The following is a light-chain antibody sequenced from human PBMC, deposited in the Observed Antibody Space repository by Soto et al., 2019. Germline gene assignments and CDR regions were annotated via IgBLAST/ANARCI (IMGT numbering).Light chain of an antibody. CDR2: SHN. CDR1: SSNIGSNS. V-gene: IGLV1-44*01. Sequence: QSVLTQPPSASGTPGQRVTISCSGSSSNIGSNSVNWYQQLPGTAPKLLIYSHNQRPSGVPDRLSGSKSGTSASLAISGLQSEDEADYYCNSYTTSSTLVFGTGTKLTVL. CDR3: NSYTTSSTLV. J-gene: IGLJ1*01.